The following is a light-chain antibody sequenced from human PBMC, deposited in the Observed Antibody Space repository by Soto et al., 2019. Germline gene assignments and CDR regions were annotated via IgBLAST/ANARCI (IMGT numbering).Light chain of an antibody. Sequence: EIVLTQSPATLSLSPGERATLSCRASQSVSSYLAWYQQQPGQAPRLLIYDASNRATGIPARFSGSGFGTDFTLTISSLEPDDFAVYYCQQRSDWPSTFGGGTKVQIK. V-gene: IGKV3-11*01. CDR3: QQRSDWPST. CDR2: DAS. CDR1: QSVSSY. J-gene: IGKJ4*01.